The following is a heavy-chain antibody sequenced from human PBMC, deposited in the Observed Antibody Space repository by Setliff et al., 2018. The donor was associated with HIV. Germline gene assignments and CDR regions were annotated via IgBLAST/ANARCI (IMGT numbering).Heavy chain of an antibody. CDR1: GFTFSYYS. D-gene: IGHD6-6*01. Sequence: PGGSLRLSCAASGFTFSYYSMHWVRQAPGKGLEWISFMSSYRTSMTHYADSVKGRLTVSRDDAKNSLYLQMNSLRADDTAVYYCVRGVDRISARLIPVPGGDFWGQGTLVTVSS. J-gene: IGHJ4*02. CDR3: VRGVDRISARLIPVPGGDF. CDR2: MSSYRTSMT. V-gene: IGHV3-48*01.